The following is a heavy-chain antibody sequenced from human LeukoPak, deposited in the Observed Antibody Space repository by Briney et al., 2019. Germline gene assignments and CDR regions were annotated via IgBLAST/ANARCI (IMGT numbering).Heavy chain of an antibody. CDR1: GFTFSSHV. CDR2: ISASGDTT. Sequence: GGSLRLSCAASGFTFSSHVMSWVRQAPGKGLEWVSDISASGDTTYYADSVKGRFTISRDSSKNTVYLQMNSLRPEDTAVYSCATDGDQQGEYFQHWGQGTLVTVSS. CDR3: ATDGDQQGEYFQH. D-gene: IGHD6-13*01. J-gene: IGHJ1*01. V-gene: IGHV3-23*01.